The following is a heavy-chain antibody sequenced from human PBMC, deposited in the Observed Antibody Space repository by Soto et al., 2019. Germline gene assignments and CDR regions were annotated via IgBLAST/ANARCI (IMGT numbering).Heavy chain of an antibody. CDR3: ARLSRPNYYDTSGFFKDNWFDP. CDR1: GGTFNSYD. Sequence: SVKVSCKASGGTFNSYDINWVRQAPGQGLEWMGGIIPIVETPKYAQKFQGRVTITADESTNTVYMELSSLRSEDTAMYYCARLSRPNYYDTSGFFKDNWFDPWGQGTLVTV. CDR2: IIPIVETP. D-gene: IGHD3-22*01. J-gene: IGHJ5*02. V-gene: IGHV1-69*13.